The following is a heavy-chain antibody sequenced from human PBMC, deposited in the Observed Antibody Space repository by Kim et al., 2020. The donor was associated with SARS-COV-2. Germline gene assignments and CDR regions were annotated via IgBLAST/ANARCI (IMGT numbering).Heavy chain of an antibody. D-gene: IGHD1-7*01. J-gene: IGHJ3*02. CDR3: ASFCITGTTPDAFDI. CDR1: GGSFSGYY. CDR2: INHSGST. Sequence: SETLSLTCAVYGGSFSGYYWSWIRQPPGKGLEWIGEINHSGSTNYNPSLKSRVTISVDTSKNQFSLKLSSVTAADTAVYYCASFCITGTTPDAFDIWGQG. V-gene: IGHV4-34*01.